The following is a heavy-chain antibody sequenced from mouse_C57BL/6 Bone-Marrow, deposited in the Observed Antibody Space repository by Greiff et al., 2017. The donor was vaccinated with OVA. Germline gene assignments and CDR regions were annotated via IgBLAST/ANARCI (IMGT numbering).Heavy chain of an antibody. CDR1: GYTFTSYW. V-gene: IGHV1-50*01. CDR2: IDPSDSYT. J-gene: IGHJ1*03. CDR3: YYVWYFDV. D-gene: IGHD1-1*01. Sequence: QVHVKQPGAELVKPGASVKLSCKASGYTFTSYWMQWVKQRPGQGLEWIGEIDPSDSYTNYNQKFKGKATLTVDTSSSTAYMQLSSLTSEDSAVYYCYYVWYFDVWGTGTTVTVSS.